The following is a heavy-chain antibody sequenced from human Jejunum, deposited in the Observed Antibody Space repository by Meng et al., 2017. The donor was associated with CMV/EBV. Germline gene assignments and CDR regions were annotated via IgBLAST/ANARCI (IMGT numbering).Heavy chain of an antibody. V-gene: IGHV3-21*01. J-gene: IGHJ4*02. CDR1: GFTFSTYT. Sequence: SGFTFSTYTMNWVRQAPGKGLEWVSSISPSSNYIYYADSVKGRFTISRDNAKNSLYLEMNSLRADDTAVYYCAKESMARNYFDYWGQGTLVTVSS. D-gene: IGHD2/OR15-2a*01. CDR2: ISPSSNYI. CDR3: AKESMARNYFDY.